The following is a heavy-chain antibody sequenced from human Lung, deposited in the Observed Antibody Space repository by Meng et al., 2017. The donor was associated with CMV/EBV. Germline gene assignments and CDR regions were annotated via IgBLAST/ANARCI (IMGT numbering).Heavy chain of an antibody. V-gene: IGHV4-34*01. J-gene: IGHJ4*02. CDR3: ARGEIVRKGGDY. CDR1: GGSFSGYY. Sequence: LSCAVYGGSFSGYYWSWIRQPPGKGLEWIGEINHSGSTNYNPSLKSRVTISVDTSKNQFSLKLSSVTAADTAVYYCARGEIVRKGGDYWGQGTVVTVSS. D-gene: IGHD3-16*02. CDR2: INHSGST.